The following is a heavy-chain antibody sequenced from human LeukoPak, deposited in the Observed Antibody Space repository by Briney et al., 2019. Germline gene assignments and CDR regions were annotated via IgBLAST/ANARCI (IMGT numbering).Heavy chain of an antibody. V-gene: IGHV3-21*01. J-gene: IGHJ6*02. CDR1: GFTFSSYS. Sequence: PGGSLRLSCAASGFTFSSYSMKWVRQAPGKGLEWVSSISSASRYIYYADSVKGRFTISRDNAKNSLYLQMNSLRAEDTAVYYCARTISSGLRLGDYSYNGVDVWGQGTTVTVSS. D-gene: IGHD5-12*01. CDR3: ARTISSGLRLGDYSYNGVDV. CDR2: ISSASRYI.